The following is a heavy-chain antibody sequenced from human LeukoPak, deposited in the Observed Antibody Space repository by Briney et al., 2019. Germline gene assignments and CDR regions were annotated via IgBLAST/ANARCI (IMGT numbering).Heavy chain of an antibody. CDR3: ARAPYYYDSSGYFPEYYYYYMDV. J-gene: IGHJ6*03. V-gene: IGHV4-59*01. Sequence: SETLSLTCTVSGGSISSYYWSWIRQPPGKGLEWIGYIYYSGSTNYNPSLKSRVTISVDTSKNQFSLKLSSVTAADTAVYYCARAPYYYDSSGYFPEYYYYYMDVWGKGTTVTVSS. CDR2: IYYSGST. CDR1: GGSISSYY. D-gene: IGHD3-22*01.